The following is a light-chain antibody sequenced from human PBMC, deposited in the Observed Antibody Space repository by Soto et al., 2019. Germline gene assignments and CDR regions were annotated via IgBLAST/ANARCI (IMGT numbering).Light chain of an antibody. CDR2: GAS. J-gene: IGKJ1*01. CDR3: QQYGSSPGT. Sequence: TQSPASLCVSPGEEATLSYRANQSINTLLAWYQQKPGQAPRLLIYGASSRATGIPDRFSGSGSGTDFTLTISRLEPEDFAVYYCQQYGSSPGTFGQGTKVDI. CDR1: QSINTL. V-gene: IGKV3-20*01.